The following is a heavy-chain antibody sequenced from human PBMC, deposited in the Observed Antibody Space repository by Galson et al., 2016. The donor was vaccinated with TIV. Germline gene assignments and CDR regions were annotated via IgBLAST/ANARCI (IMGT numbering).Heavy chain of an antibody. Sequence: SVKVSCKASGDTFRTYTISWVRQAPGQGLEWKGWINPNSGGTIYAQKFQGRVTMTRDTSITTAYLDLSRLRSADTAVYYCASPNYRSGYYGMDVWGQGTTVTVSS. J-gene: IGHJ6*02. CDR2: INPNSGGT. CDR1: GDTFRTYT. D-gene: IGHD3-22*01. CDR3: ASPNYRSGYYGMDV. V-gene: IGHV1-2*02.